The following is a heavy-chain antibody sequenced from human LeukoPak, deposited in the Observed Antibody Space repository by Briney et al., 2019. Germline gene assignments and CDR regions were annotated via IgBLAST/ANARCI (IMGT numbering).Heavy chain of an antibody. Sequence: SQTLSLTCTVSGGSISSGGYYWSWIRQHPGKGLEWIGYIYYSGSTYYNPSLKSRVTISVDTSKNQFSLKLSSVTAADTAVYYCARGRTYYYDSSGYYHTLYFGYWGQGTLVTVSS. J-gene: IGHJ4*02. CDR3: ARGRTYYYDSSGYYHTLYFGY. CDR2: IYYSGST. CDR1: GGSISSGGYY. D-gene: IGHD3-22*01. V-gene: IGHV4-31*03.